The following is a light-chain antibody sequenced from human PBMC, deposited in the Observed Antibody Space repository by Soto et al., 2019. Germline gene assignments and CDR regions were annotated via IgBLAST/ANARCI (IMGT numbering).Light chain of an antibody. CDR2: NDN. CDR3: AAWDDSLNGYV. J-gene: IGLJ1*01. Sequence: QSVLTQPPSASGTPGQRVTISCSGSSSNIGSNTVNWYQQLPGTAPKLLIYNDNQRPSGVPDRFSGSKSGTSASLAISGLQSEDDTDYFCAAWDDSLNGYVFGTGTKVTVL. CDR1: SSNIGSNT. V-gene: IGLV1-44*01.